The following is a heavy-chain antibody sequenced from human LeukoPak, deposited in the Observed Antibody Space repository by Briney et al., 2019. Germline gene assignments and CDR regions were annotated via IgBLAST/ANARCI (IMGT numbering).Heavy chain of an antibody. CDR2: IYYSGDT. J-gene: IGHJ4*02. D-gene: IGHD4-17*01. CDR3: ARLDYGDFGTFDY. V-gene: IGHV4-39*01. CDR1: GGSISSSSYY. Sequence: SETLSLTCTVSGGSISSSSYYWGWIRRSPGKGLEWIGNIYYSGDTYYNPSLKSRVTISEDTSKSQFSLKLRSVTAADTAVYYCARLDYGDFGTFDYWGQGTLVTVSS.